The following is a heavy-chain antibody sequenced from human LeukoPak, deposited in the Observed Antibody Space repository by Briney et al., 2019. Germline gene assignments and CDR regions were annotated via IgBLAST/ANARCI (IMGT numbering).Heavy chain of an antibody. V-gene: IGHV3-23*01. CDR3: DGADF. CDR2: ISDSGDGT. CDR1: GFTFNTYS. Sequence: PGGSLRLSCAASGFTFNTYSMNWARQAPGKGLEWVSTISDSGDGTYYADSVKGRFTISRDNSKNTLYLQMNSLRADDTAVYYCDGADFWGQGTLVTVSS. J-gene: IGHJ4*02.